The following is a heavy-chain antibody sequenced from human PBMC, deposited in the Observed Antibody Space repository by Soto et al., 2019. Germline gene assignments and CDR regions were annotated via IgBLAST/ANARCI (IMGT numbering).Heavy chain of an antibody. CDR1: GGTFSSYT. V-gene: IGHV1-69*02. Sequence: QVQLVQSGAEVKKPGSSVKVSCTASGGTFSSYTISWVRQAPGQGLEWMGRIIPILGIANYAQKFQGRVTITADKSTSTAYMELSSLRSEDTAVYYCARLGYCSSTSCWDNWFDPWGQGTLVTVSS. CDR2: IIPILGIA. CDR3: ARLGYCSSTSCWDNWFDP. D-gene: IGHD2-2*01. J-gene: IGHJ5*02.